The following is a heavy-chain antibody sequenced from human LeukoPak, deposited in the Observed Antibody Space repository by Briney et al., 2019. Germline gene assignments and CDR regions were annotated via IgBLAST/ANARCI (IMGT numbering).Heavy chain of an antibody. Sequence: SETLSLTCTVSSGSVSSGSYYWSWIRQPPGKGLEWIGYVYYSGSTHCNPSLKSRVTISIDTYKNQFSLKLSSVTAADTAVYFCARTWSSVNYYFDYWGQGTVVTVSP. V-gene: IGHV4-61*01. D-gene: IGHD6-19*01. J-gene: IGHJ4*02. CDR2: VYYSGST. CDR3: ARTWSSVNYYFDY. CDR1: SGSVSSGSYY.